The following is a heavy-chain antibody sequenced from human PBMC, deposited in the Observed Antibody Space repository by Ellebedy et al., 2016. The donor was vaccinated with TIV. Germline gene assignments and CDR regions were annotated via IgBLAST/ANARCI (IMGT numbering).Heavy chain of an antibody. CDR2: IKEDGSEK. J-gene: IGHJ6*02. CDR3: ARGMRVMSYYYGMDV. V-gene: IGHV3-7*04. Sequence: GESLKISCAASGFTFSNYWMNWVRQAPGKGLEWVANIKEDGSEKYYVDSVKGRFTISRDNAKNSLYRQMNSLRAEDTAVYHCARGMRVMSYYYGMDVWGQGTTVTVSS. CDR1: GFTFSNYW. D-gene: IGHD3-16*01.